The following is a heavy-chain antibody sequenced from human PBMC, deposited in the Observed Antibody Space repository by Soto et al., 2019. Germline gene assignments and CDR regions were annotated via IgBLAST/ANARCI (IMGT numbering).Heavy chain of an antibody. CDR2: IYYSGST. J-gene: IGHJ5*02. V-gene: IGHV4-59*01. CDR3: AKLSGSFPRLFEP. Sequence: SETLSLTCTFSVVSISSYYWSCIRHPPGKGLEWIGYIYYSGSTNYNPSLKSRVTISVDTSKNQFSPKLSSVTAADTAVYYCAKLSGSFPRLFEPWGQGTLVIVSS. D-gene: IGHD1-26*01. CDR1: VVSISSYY.